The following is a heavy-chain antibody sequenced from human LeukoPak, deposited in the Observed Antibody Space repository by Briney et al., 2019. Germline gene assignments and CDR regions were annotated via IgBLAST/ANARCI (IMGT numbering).Heavy chain of an antibody. D-gene: IGHD4-23*01. J-gene: IGHJ4*02. CDR2: IYTSGTT. Sequence: SETLSLTCTVSGGSISSYYWSWIRQPAGKGLEWIGRIYTSGTTSYNPSLKSRVTISVDTSKNQFSLKLSSVTAADTAVYYCARESGGSESFDYWAREPWSPSPQ. CDR1: GGSISSYY. CDR3: ARESGGSESFDY. V-gene: IGHV4-4*07.